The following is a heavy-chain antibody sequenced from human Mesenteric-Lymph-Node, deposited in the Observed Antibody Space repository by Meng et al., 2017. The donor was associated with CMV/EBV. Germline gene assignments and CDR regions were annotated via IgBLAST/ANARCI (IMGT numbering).Heavy chain of an antibody. CDR1: GYTFTSYG. V-gene: IGHV1-8*03. J-gene: IGHJ6*02. Sequence: ASVKVSCKASGYTFTSYGISWVRQAPGQGLEWMGSISAYNGNTGYAQKFQGRVTITRNTSISTAYMELSSLRSEDTAVYYCARGKFWSGYFYYYYGMDVWGQGTTVTVSS. CDR2: ISAYNGNT. D-gene: IGHD3-3*01. CDR3: ARGKFWSGYFYYYYGMDV.